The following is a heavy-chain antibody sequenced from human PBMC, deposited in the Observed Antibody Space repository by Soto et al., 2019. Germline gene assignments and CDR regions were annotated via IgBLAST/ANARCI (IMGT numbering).Heavy chain of an antibody. CDR2: IYPGDSDT. CDR3: ARHGTGIAAAGTPMDV. Sequence: GESLKISCKGSGYSFTSYWISWVRQMPGKGLEWMGIIYPGDSDTRYSPSFQGQVTISADKSISTAYLQWSSLKASDTAMYYCARHGTGIAAAGTPMDVWGQGTTVTVSS. V-gene: IGHV5-51*01. D-gene: IGHD6-13*01. CDR1: GYSFTSYW. J-gene: IGHJ6*02.